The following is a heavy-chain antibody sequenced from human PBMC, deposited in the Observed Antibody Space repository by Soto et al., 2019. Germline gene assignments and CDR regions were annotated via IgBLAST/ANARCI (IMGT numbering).Heavy chain of an antibody. CDR3: AKDRDDYGDYGPFDY. CDR1: GFTFSSYG. CDR2: ISYDGSNK. D-gene: IGHD4-17*01. Sequence: AGGSLRLSCAASGFTFSSYGMHWVRQAPGKGLEWVAVISYDGSNKYYADSVKGRFTIPRDNSKNTLYLQMNSLRAEDTAVYYCAKDRDDYGDYGPFDYWGQGTLVTVSS. J-gene: IGHJ4*02. V-gene: IGHV3-30*18.